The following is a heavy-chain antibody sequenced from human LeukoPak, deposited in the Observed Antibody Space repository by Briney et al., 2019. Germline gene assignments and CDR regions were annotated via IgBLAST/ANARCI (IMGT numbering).Heavy chain of an antibody. D-gene: IGHD5-18*01. J-gene: IGHJ4*02. CDR2: IYSGGST. V-gene: IGHV3-53*01. CDR1: GFTVSSNY. CDR3: ARFGYSYGFYYFDY. Sequence: GGSLRLSCAASGFTVSSNYMSWVRQAAREGLGWVSVIYSGGSTYYADSVKGRFTISRDNSKNTLYLQMNSLSAEDTAVYYCARFGYSYGFYYFDYWGQGTLVTVSS.